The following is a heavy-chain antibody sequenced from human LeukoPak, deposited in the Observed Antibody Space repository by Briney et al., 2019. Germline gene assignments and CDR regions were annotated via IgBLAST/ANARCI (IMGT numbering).Heavy chain of an antibody. V-gene: IGHV1-18*01. D-gene: IGHD2-15*01. J-gene: IGHJ6*03. CDR1: GYTFTSYG. Sequence: ASVKVSCKASGYTFTSYGISWVRQAPGQGLEWMGWISAYNGNTNYAQKLQGRVTMTTDTSTSTAYMELRSLRSDDTAVYYCARSAIQILWGSGGSEPLNYYMDVWGKGTTVTVSS. CDR3: ARSAIQILWGSGGSEPLNYYMDV. CDR2: ISAYNGNT.